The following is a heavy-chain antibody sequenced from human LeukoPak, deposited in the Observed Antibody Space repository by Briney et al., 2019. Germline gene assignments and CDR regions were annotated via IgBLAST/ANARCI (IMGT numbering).Heavy chain of an antibody. CDR3: ASIAAAGMIDGYDSYWFDP. J-gene: IGHJ5*02. D-gene: IGHD6-13*01. Sequence: SETLSLTLTVSGGSISSYYWSWIRQPPGKGLEWIGYIYYSGSTNYDPSLKSRVTISVDTSKNQFSLKLSSVTAAYTAVYYCASIAAAGMIDGYDSYWFDPWGQGTLVTVSS. V-gene: IGHV4-59*08. CDR2: IYYSGST. CDR1: GGSISSYY.